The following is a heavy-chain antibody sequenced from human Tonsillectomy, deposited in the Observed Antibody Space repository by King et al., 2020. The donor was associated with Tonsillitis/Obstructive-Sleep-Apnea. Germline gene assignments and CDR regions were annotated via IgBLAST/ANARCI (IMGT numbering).Heavy chain of an antibody. CDR2: IYPGDSDT. D-gene: IGHD3-9*01. CDR1: GYSFTSYW. V-gene: IGHV5-51*01. J-gene: IGHJ1*01. CDR3: ARSERGDFDAEYFQH. Sequence: GQLVQSGAEVKKPGASLKISCKGSGYSFTSYWIGWVRQMPGKGLEWMGIIYPGDSDTRYSPSFQGQVTISADKSISTAYLQWSSLKASDTAMYYCARSERGDFDAEYFQHWGQGTLVTVSS.